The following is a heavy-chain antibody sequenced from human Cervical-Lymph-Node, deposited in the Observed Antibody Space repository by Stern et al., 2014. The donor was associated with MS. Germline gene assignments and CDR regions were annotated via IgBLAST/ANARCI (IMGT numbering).Heavy chain of an antibody. Sequence: QLVQSGAEVKKPGSSVKVSCKASGGTFSSYTISWVRQAPGQGLEWMGGIIPIFRTPNYAQKFQGRVTITADESMRTAYMELSSLRSEDTAVYYCARDRMSIAAAGTSWFDPWGQGTLVTVSS. CDR3: ARDRMSIAAAGTSWFDP. CDR1: GGTFSSYT. CDR2: IIPIFRTP. D-gene: IGHD6-13*01. J-gene: IGHJ5*02. V-gene: IGHV1-69*01.